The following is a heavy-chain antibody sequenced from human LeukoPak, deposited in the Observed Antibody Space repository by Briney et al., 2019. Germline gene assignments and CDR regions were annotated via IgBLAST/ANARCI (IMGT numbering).Heavy chain of an antibody. D-gene: IGHD6-13*01. CDR1: GFTFSSYA. V-gene: IGHV3-23*01. J-gene: IGHJ3*02. CDR2: ISGGGGST. CDR3: AKDRDAASIVAAYFDI. Sequence: PGGSLRLSCAASGFTFSSYAMNWVRQAPGKGLEWVSAISGGGGSTYYADSVKGRFTISRGTSKNTLYLQMNSLRAEDTAVYYCAKDRDAASIVAAYFDIWGQGTMVTVSS.